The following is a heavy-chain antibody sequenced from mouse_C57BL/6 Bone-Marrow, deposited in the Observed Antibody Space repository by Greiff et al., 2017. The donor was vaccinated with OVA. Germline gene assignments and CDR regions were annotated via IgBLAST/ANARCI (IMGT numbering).Heavy chain of an antibody. CDR1: GFSLTSYG. D-gene: IGHD2-4*01. CDR2: IWSGGST. CDR3: AINYDSWFAY. V-gene: IGHV2-2*01. J-gene: IGHJ3*01. Sequence: QVQLQQSGPGLVQPSQSLSITCTVSGFSLTSYGVHWVRQSPGKGLEWLGVIWSGGSTDYNAAFISRLSISKDNSKSQVFFKMNSLQADDTAIYYCAINYDSWFAYWGQGTLVTVSA.